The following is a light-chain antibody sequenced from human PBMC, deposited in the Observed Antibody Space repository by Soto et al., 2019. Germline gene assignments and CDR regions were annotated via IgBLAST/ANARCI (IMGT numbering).Light chain of an antibody. CDR3: QQYNKWPRT. J-gene: IGKJ1*01. Sequence: IVMTQSPATLSVSPGERATLSCRASQSITSNLAWYQQKPGQAPRLLIYDASTRATGIPARFSGSGSATEFTLTISSLQSEDFAVYYCQQYNKWPRTFGQGTKVDIK. CDR1: QSITSN. CDR2: DAS. V-gene: IGKV3D-15*01.